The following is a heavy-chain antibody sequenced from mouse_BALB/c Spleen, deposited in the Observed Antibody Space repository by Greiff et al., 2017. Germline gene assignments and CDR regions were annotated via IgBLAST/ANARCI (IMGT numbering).Heavy chain of an antibody. CDR3: ARDGYGNTDFDY. Sequence: DVQLVESGGGLVKPGGSLKLSCAASGFTFSSYAMSWVRQTPEKRLEWVATISSGGSYTYYPDSVKGRFTISRDNAKNTLYLQMSSLRSEDTAMYYCARDGYGNTDFDYWGQGTTLTVSS. CDR2: ISSGGSYT. J-gene: IGHJ2*01. CDR1: GFTFSSYA. V-gene: IGHV5-9-3*01. D-gene: IGHD2-1*01.